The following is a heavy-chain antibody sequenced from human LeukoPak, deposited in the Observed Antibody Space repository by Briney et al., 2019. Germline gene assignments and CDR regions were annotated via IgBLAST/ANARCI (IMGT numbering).Heavy chain of an antibody. CDR1: GGSISSYY. D-gene: IGHD3-10*01. CDR3: ARDLREYGPNWFDP. V-gene: IGHV4-59*01. J-gene: IGHJ5*02. Sequence: SETLSLTCTVSGGSISSYYWSWIRQPPGKGLEWIGYIYYSGSTNHNPSLKSRVTISVDTSKNQFSLKLSSVTAADTAVYYCARDLREYGPNWFDPWGQGTLVTVSS. CDR2: IYYSGST.